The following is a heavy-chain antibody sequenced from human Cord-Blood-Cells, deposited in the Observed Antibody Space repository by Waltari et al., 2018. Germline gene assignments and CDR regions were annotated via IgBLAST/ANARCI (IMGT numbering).Heavy chain of an antibody. Sequence: VQPVQTGAEVKKPGASVKVSSKVSGHTLRELSMPWVRQATGNGLEWMGGFDPEDGETIYAQKSHGRVTMTEDTSTDTAYMELSSLRSEDSAVYYCASRPIYDFWSGYFDYWGQGTLVTVSS. CDR2: FDPEDGET. CDR3: ASRPIYDFWSGYFDY. CDR1: GHTLRELS. V-gene: IGHV1-24*01. J-gene: IGHJ4*02. D-gene: IGHD3-3*01.